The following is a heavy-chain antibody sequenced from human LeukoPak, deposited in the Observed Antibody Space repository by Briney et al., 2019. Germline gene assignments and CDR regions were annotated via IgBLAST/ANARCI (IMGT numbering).Heavy chain of an antibody. CDR3: ARVLGHDSLPCYFDY. V-gene: IGHV4-39*07. J-gene: IGHJ4*02. D-gene: IGHD5-12*01. CDR1: GGSISSSSYY. CDR2: IYYSGST. Sequence: PSETLSLTCTVSGGSISSSSYYWGWIRQPPGKGLEWIGSIYYSGSTYYNPSLKSRVTTSVDTSKNQFSLKLSSVTAADTAVYYCARVLGHDSLPCYFDYWGQGTLVTVSS.